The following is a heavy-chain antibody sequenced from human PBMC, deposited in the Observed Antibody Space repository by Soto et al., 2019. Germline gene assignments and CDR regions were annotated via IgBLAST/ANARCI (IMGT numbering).Heavy chain of an antibody. J-gene: IGHJ5*02. V-gene: IGHV4-59*01. CDR1: GGSLGGSF. D-gene: IGHD3-10*01. Sequence: PPEKLSDTYTVSGGSLGGSFWSWIRQPPGKGLGWMGNVYFSGSTNYNPSLKSRVTISIATSKNQFSLKLSFVTAADTAVYYCASQPLPFYYYTSGRHPLFAPRGQ. CDR2: VYFSGST. CDR3: ASQPLPFYYYTSGRHPLFAP.